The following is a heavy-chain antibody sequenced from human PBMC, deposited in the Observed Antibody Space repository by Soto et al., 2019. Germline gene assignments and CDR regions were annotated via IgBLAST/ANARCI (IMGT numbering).Heavy chain of an antibody. CDR2: ISYDGSNK. J-gene: IGHJ3*02. V-gene: IGHV3-30-3*01. D-gene: IGHD3-10*01. Sequence: ESGGGVVQPGRSLRLSCAASGFTFSSYAMHWVRQAPGKGLEWVAVISYDGSNKLYADSVKGRFTISRDNSKNTLYLQMNNLRAEDTAVYYCARGRRITMVRGATGAFDIWGQGTMVTVSS. CDR1: GFTFSSYA. CDR3: ARGRRITMVRGATGAFDI.